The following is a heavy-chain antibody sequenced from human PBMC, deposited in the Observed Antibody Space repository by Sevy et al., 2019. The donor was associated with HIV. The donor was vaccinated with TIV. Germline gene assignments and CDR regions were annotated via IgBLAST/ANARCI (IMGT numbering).Heavy chain of an antibody. D-gene: IGHD3-22*01. CDR3: ARLKSKYYDSSGYYYFDY. J-gene: IGHJ4*02. V-gene: IGHV3-11*06. CDR1: GFTFSDYY. Sequence: GGTLRLSCAASGFTFSDYYMSWIRQAPGKGLEWVSYISSSSSYTNYADSVKGRFTISRDNAKNSLYLQMNSLRAEDTAGYYCARLKSKYYDSSGYYYFDYWGQGTLVTVSS. CDR2: ISSSSSYT.